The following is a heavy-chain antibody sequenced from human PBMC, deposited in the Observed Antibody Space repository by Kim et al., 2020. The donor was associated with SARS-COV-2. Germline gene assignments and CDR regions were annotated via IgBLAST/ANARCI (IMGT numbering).Heavy chain of an antibody. D-gene: IGHD2-15*01. CDR3: ARRKIVVVAAKREGYFDY. CDR2: INHSGST. CDR1: GGSFSGYY. J-gene: IGHJ4*02. V-gene: IGHV4-34*01. Sequence: SETLSLTCAVYGGSFSGYYWSWIRQPPGKGLEWIGKINHSGSTNYNPSLKSRVTISVDTSKNQFSLKLSSVTAADTAVYYCARRKIVVVAAKREGYFDYWGQGTLVTVSS.